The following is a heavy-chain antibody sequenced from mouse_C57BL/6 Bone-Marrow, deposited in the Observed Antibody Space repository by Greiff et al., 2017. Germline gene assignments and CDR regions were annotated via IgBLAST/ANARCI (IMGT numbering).Heavy chain of an antibody. D-gene: IGHD2-3*01. V-gene: IGHV1-81*01. Sequence: QVQLQQSGAELARPGASVKLSCKASGYTFTSYGISWVKQRTGQGLEWIGEIYPRSGNTYYNEKFKGKATLTADKSSSTAYMELRSLTSEDSAVYFCASGGYDGYSSWFAYWGQGTLVTVSA. CDR1: GYTFTSYG. CDR3: ASGGYDGYSSWFAY. J-gene: IGHJ3*01. CDR2: IYPRSGNT.